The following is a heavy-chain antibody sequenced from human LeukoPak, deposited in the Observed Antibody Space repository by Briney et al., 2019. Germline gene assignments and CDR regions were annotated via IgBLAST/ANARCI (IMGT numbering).Heavy chain of an antibody. V-gene: IGHV4-59*08. Sequence: ASQTLSPTCTVSGGSISSYYWSWIRQPPGKGLEWIGYIYYSGSTNYNPSLKSRVTISVDTSKNQFSLKLSSVTAADTAVYYCARQSGSVGADNDYWGQGTLVTVSS. D-gene: IGHD1-26*01. J-gene: IGHJ4*02. CDR3: ARQSGSVGADNDY. CDR1: GGSISSYY. CDR2: IYYSGST.